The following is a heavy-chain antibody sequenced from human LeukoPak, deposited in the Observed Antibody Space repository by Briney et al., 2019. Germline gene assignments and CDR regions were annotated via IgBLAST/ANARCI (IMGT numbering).Heavy chain of an antibody. Sequence: PSETLSLTCTVAGGSISSYYWSWIRQPAGKGLEWIGRIYTSGSTNYNPSLKSRVTMSVDTSKNQFSLKLSSVTAEDTAVYYCARWMVVDYYYSMDVWGQGTTVTVSS. J-gene: IGHJ6*02. V-gene: IGHV4-4*07. CDR1: GGSISSYY. D-gene: IGHD3-22*01. CDR2: IYTSGST. CDR3: ARWMVVDYYYSMDV.